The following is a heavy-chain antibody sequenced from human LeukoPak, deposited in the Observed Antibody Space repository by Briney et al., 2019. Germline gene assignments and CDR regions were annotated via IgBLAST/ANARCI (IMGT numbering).Heavy chain of an antibody. D-gene: IGHD1-14*01. CDR1: GGSISSSSYY. J-gene: IGHJ6*03. CDR3: ARVGSTLYNYYYYYYMDV. Sequence: SETLSLTCIVSGGSISSSSYYWSWIRQPPGKGLEWIGYIYYSGSTYYNPSLKSRVTISVDTSKNQFSLKLSSVTAADTAVYYCARVGSTLYNYYYYYYMDVWGKGTTVTVSS. V-gene: IGHV4-30-4*08. CDR2: IYYSGST.